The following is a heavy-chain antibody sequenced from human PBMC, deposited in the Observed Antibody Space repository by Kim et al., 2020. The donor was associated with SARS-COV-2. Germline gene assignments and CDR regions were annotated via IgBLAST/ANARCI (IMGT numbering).Heavy chain of an antibody. CDR1: GGSISSSSYY. CDR3: ASEERYYGSGSYYPRF. V-gene: IGHV4-39*01. J-gene: IGHJ4*02. Sequence: SETLSLTCTVSGGSISSSSYYWGWIRQPPGKGLEWIGSIYYSGSTYYNPSLKSRVTISVDTSKNQFSLKLSSVTAADTAVYYCASEERYYGSGSYYPRFWGQGTLVTVSS. CDR2: IYYSGST. D-gene: IGHD3-10*01.